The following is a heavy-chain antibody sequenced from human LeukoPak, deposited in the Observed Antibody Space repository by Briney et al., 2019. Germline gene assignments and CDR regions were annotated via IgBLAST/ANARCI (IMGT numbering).Heavy chain of an antibody. CDR1: GGTFSSYA. CDR2: IIPIFGTA. CDR3: ASSIAVAGTGFDY. D-gene: IGHD6-19*01. V-gene: IGHV1-69*13. Sequence: SVKVSCKASGGTFSSYAISWVRQAPGQGLEWMGGIIPIFGTANYAQKFQGRVTITADESTSTAYMELSRLRSDDTAMYYCASSIAVAGTGFDYWGQGTLVTVSS. J-gene: IGHJ4*02.